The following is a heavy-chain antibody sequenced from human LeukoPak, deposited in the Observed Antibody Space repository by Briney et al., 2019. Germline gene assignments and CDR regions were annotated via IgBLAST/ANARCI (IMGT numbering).Heavy chain of an antibody. CDR2: VNTDESRT. CDR3: ASGTYYYESSGYYAF. Sequence: GGSLRLSCAASGFTFSSYWMHWVRQAPGKGLVWVSRVNTDESRTNYADSVKGRFTISRDNAKNSLYLQMISLRAEDTAVYYCASGTYYYESSGYYAFWGQGTLVTVSS. CDR1: GFTFSSYW. J-gene: IGHJ4*02. V-gene: IGHV3-74*01. D-gene: IGHD3-22*01.